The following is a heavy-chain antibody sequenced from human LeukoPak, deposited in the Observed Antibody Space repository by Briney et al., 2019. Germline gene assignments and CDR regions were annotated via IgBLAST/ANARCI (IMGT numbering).Heavy chain of an antibody. D-gene: IGHD5-12*01. Sequence: GESLQISCKASGYSFTNYWIGWVRQMPGKGLEWMGIIYPSDSDTRYSPSFQGQVTISADKSISTAYLQWSSLKASDTAIYYCARQTTVDIVAYTDYWGQGTLVSVS. V-gene: IGHV5-51*01. CDR1: GYSFTNYW. CDR2: IYPSDSDT. CDR3: ARQTTVDIVAYTDY. J-gene: IGHJ4*02.